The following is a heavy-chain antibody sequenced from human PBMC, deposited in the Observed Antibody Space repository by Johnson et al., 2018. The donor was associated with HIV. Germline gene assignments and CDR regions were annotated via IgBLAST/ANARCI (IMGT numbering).Heavy chain of an antibody. V-gene: IGHV3-66*02. Sequence: MQLVESGGGLVQSGGSLRLACVASGFIVGTKYMSWVRQAPGKGLEWVSVIYSGGSTYYADSVKGRFTISRDNSKNTLYLQMNSLRAEDTAVYYCARAPSPQTMAGTTDAFDIWGQGTMVTVSS. D-gene: IGHD6-19*01. CDR3: ARAPSPQTMAGTTDAFDI. J-gene: IGHJ3*02. CDR1: GFIVGTKY. CDR2: IYSGGST.